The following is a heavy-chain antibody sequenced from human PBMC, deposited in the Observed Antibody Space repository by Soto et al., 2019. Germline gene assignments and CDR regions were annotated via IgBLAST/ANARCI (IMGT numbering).Heavy chain of an antibody. Sequence: GGSLRLSCAASGFTFSSYAMSWVRQAPGKGLEWVSAISGSGGSTYYADSVKGRFTISRDNSKNTLYLHMNSLRAEDTAVYYCAKDLSGYYPSGDWFDPWGQGTLVTVSS. D-gene: IGHD3-22*01. CDR3: AKDLSGYYPSGDWFDP. V-gene: IGHV3-23*01. CDR2: ISGSGGST. J-gene: IGHJ5*02. CDR1: GFTFSSYA.